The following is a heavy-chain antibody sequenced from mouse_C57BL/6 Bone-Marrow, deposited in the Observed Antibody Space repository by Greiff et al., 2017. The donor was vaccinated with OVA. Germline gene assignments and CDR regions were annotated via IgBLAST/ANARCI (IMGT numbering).Heavy chain of an antibody. V-gene: IGHV5-2*01. Sequence: DVMLVESGGGLVQPGESLKLSCESNEYDFPSHDMSWVRKTPEKRLEFVAAINSDGGSTYYPDTMERRFIISRDNTKKTLYLQMSSLRSEDTALYYCARHGGSSPSYWYFDVWGTGTTVTVSS. CDR2: INSDGGST. J-gene: IGHJ1*03. CDR1: EYDFPSHD. D-gene: IGHD1-1*01. CDR3: ARHGGSSPSYWYFDV.